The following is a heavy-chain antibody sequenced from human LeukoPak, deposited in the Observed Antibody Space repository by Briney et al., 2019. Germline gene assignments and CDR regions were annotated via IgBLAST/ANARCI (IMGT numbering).Heavy chain of an antibody. CDR2: INHSGST. CDR3: ARARITYYYGSGSYYNYRSGFDP. V-gene: IGHV4-34*01. Sequence: PSETLSLTCAVYGGSFSGYYWSWIRQPPGKGLEWIGEINHSGSTNYNPSLKSRVTISVDTSKNQFSLKLSSVTAADTAVYYCARARITYYYGSGSYYNYRSGFDPWGQGTLVTVSS. D-gene: IGHD3-10*01. J-gene: IGHJ5*02. CDR1: GGSFSGYY.